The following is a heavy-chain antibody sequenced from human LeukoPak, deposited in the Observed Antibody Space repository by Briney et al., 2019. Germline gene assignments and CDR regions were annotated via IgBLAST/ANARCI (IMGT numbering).Heavy chain of an antibody. CDR1: GYTFTGYY. D-gene: IGHD3-22*01. J-gene: IGHJ6*02. CDR2: INPNSGGT. Sequence: GASAKVSFKASGYTFTGYYMHWVRQAPGQGLEWMGRINPNSGGTNYAQKFQGRVTMTRDTSISTAYMELSRLRSDDTAVYYCARVDYYDSSGYSGMDVWGQGTTVTVSS. V-gene: IGHV1-2*06. CDR3: ARVDYYDSSGYSGMDV.